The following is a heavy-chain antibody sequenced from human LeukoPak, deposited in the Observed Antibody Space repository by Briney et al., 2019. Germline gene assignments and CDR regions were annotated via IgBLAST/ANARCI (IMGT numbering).Heavy chain of an antibody. D-gene: IGHD3-10*01. Sequence: ASVKVSCKASGYTFTGYYMHWVRQAPGQGLDWMGWINPNSGGTNYAQKFQGRVTMTRDTSISTAYMELSRLRSDDTAVYYCARITITMVRGVINDYWGQGNLVTVSS. J-gene: IGHJ4*02. CDR3: ARITITMVRGVINDY. CDR1: GYTFTGYY. CDR2: INPNSGGT. V-gene: IGHV1-2*02.